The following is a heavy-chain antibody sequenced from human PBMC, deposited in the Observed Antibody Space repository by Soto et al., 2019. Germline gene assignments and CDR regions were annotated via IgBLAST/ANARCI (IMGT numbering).Heavy chain of an antibody. Sequence: QVQLVQSGAEVKEPGSSVRVSCKASGGTFDNFIMNWVRQTPGRGLEWMGGIVPMLGTPTYAEKFKGRVTLSATVSTSTMYMVVTSLRSEDTAIYYCARNGTYSSSLSQYSGMDVWGQGTTVTVSS. CDR3: ARNGTYSSSLSQYSGMDV. V-gene: IGHV1-69*01. J-gene: IGHJ6*02. CDR1: GGTFDNFI. CDR2: IVPMLGTP. D-gene: IGHD1-26*01.